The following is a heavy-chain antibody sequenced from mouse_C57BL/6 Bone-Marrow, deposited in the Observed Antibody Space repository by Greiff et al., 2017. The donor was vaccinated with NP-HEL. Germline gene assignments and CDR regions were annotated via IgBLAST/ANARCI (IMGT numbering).Heavy chain of an antibody. CDR3: ARGGTVYYFDY. D-gene: IGHD4-1*01. CDR1: GYTFTDYY. V-gene: IGHV1-26*01. Sequence: EVQLQQSGPELVKPGASVKISCKASGYTFTDYYMNWVKQSHGKSLEWIGDINPNNGGTSYKQKFKGKATLTVDKSSSTAYMELRSLTSEDSAVYYCARGGTVYYFDYWGQGTTLTVSS. CDR2: INPNNGGT. J-gene: IGHJ2*01.